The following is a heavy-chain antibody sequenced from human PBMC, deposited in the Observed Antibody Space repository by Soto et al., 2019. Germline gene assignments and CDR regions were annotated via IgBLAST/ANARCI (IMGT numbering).Heavy chain of an antibody. CDR3: TTDGTIFDLDEHMGYYYYYMDV. J-gene: IGHJ6*03. Sequence: GGSLRLSCAASGFTFSNAWMSWVRQAPGKGLEWVGRIKSKTDGGTTDYAAPVKGRFTISRDDSKNTLYLQMNSLKTEDTAVYYCTTDGTIFDLDEHMGYYYYYMDVWGKGTTVTVSS. CDR2: IKSKTDGGTT. CDR1: GFTFSNAW. D-gene: IGHD3-3*01. V-gene: IGHV3-15*01.